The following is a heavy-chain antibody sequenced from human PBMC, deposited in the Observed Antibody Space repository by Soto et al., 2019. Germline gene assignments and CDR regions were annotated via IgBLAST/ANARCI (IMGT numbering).Heavy chain of an antibody. CDR2: TYYRSRWYS. D-gene: IGHD2-15*01. CDR1: GDTVSSNSVA. V-gene: IGHV6-1*01. Sequence: SQTLSLTCVRSGDTVSSNSVAWNWVRQSPSRGLEWLGRTYYRSRWYSDYAVSVRSRIDINADTSKNQVSLQLNSVTPEDTAVYDCARSEEDSDYYYYGMDVWGQGTTVTVSS. J-gene: IGHJ6*02. CDR3: ARSEEDSDYYYYGMDV.